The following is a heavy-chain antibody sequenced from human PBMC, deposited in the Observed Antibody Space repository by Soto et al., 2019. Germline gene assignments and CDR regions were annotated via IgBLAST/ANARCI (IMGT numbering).Heavy chain of an antibody. Sequence: QVQLVQSGAEVKKPGSSVKVSCKASGGTFSSYAISWVRQAPGQGLEWMGGIIPIFGTANYAQKFQGRVTITADESTSTAYMELSSLRSEDTAVYYCARGHGEIQKGGYYYGMDVWGQGTTVTVSS. V-gene: IGHV1-69*01. CDR1: GGTFSSYA. D-gene: IGHD4-17*01. J-gene: IGHJ6*02. CDR3: ARGHGEIQKGGYYYGMDV. CDR2: IIPIFGTA.